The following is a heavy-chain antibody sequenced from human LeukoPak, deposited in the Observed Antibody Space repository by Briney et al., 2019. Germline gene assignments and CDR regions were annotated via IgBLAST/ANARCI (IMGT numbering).Heavy chain of an antibody. CDR1: DGSISSSSYY. CDR3: ARATVTDPPLGHYYMDV. D-gene: IGHD4-11*01. V-gene: IGHV4-39*07. Sequence: SETLSLTCTVSDGSISSSSYYWGWIRQPPGKGLEWIGSIYYSGSTYYNPSLKSRVTISVDTSKNQFSLKLSSVTAADTAVYYCARATVTDPPLGHYYMDVWGKGTTVTVSS. J-gene: IGHJ6*03. CDR2: IYYSGST.